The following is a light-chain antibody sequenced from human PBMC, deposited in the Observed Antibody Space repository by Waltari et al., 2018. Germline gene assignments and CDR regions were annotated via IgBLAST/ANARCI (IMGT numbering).Light chain of an antibody. CDR3: QQSYSTPPYT. CDR1: QSISSY. CDR2: AAS. J-gene: IGKJ2*01. V-gene: IGKV1-39*01. Sequence: DIQMTQSPSSLSASVGDRVTITCRASQSISSYLNWYQQKPGKAPKILTYAASSLQSGVPSRFSGSGSGTDFTLTISSLQPEDFATYYCQQSYSTPPYTFGQGTKLEIK.